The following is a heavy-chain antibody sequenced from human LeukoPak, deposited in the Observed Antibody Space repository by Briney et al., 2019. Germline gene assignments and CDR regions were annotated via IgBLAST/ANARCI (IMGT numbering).Heavy chain of an antibody. D-gene: IGHD2-15*01. CDR2: ISWNSGSI. V-gene: IGHV3-20*04. CDR3: ARSGVVVAATYYYYYMDV. CDR1: GFTFSSYW. Sequence: PGESLRLSCAASGFTFSSYWMSWVRQAPGKGLEWVSGISWNSGSIGYADSVKGRFTISRDNAKNSLYLQMNSLRAEDTAVYYCARSGVVVAATYYYYYMDVWGKGTTVTISS. J-gene: IGHJ6*03.